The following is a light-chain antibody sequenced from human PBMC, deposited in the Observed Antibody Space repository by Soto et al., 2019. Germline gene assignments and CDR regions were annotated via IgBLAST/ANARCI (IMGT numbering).Light chain of an antibody. CDR3: QQRSNWPPN. Sequence: PATLSVSNVERATLSCWASQSVSSYLDWYQQKPGQAPRLLIYDASNRATGIPARFSGSGSGTDFTLTISSLEPEDFAVYYCQQRSNWPPNFGGGTKVDI. CDR1: QSVSSY. V-gene: IGKV3-11*01. CDR2: DAS. J-gene: IGKJ4*01.